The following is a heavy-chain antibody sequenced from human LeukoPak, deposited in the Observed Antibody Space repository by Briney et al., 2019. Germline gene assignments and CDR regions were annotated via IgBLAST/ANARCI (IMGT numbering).Heavy chain of an antibody. CDR3: ARALRDIVVVPAAIRNYYYYYYMDV. CDR1: GGSFSGYY. Sequence: PSETLSLTCAVYGGSFSGYYWSWIRQPAGKGLEWIGRIYTCGSTNYNPSLKSRVTMSVDTSKNQFSLKLSSVTAADTAVYYCARALRDIVVVPAAIRNYYYYYYMDVWGKGTTVTVSS. CDR2: IYTCGST. J-gene: IGHJ6*03. V-gene: IGHV4-59*10. D-gene: IGHD2-2*02.